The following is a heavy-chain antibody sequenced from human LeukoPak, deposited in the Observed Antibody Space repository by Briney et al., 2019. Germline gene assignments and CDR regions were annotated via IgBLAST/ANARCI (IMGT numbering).Heavy chain of an antibody. CDR2: ISGSGGSA. D-gene: IGHD2-2*01. CDR3: ANQYCSSTSCYFYYYYGMDV. Sequence: TGGSLRLSCAASGFTFSSYAMSWVRQAPGKGLEWVSAISGSGGSAYYADSVKGRFTISRDNSKNTLYLQMNSLRAEDTAVYYCANQYCSSTSCYFYYYYGMDVWGQGTTVTVSS. J-gene: IGHJ6*02. CDR1: GFTFSSYA. V-gene: IGHV3-23*01.